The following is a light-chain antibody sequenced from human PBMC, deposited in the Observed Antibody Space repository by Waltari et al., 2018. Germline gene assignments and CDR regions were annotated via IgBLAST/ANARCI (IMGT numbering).Light chain of an antibody. V-gene: IGKV1-39*01. Sequence: DIQMTQSPSSLSASVGDRVTITCRASQSIRSYVNWYQQKPGKAPKVLIYAASTLESGVPSRFSGSGSGTDFTLTSSSLQPEDFATYYCQQSYSSPQITFGQGTRLEIK. J-gene: IGKJ5*01. CDR3: QQSYSSPQIT. CDR2: AAS. CDR1: QSIRSY.